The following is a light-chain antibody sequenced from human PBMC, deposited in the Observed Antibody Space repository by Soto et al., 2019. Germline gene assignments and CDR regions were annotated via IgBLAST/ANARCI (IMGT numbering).Light chain of an antibody. J-gene: IGKJ1*01. CDR2: DAS. Sequence: DIQMPQSPSTLSAFVGDRVTITCRASQSISSWLAWYQQKPGKAPKLLIYDASSLESGVPSRFSGSGSGTEFTLTISSLQPDDFATYYCQHYNSYSEAFGQGTKVDIK. CDR1: QSISSW. CDR3: QHYNSYSEA. V-gene: IGKV1-5*01.